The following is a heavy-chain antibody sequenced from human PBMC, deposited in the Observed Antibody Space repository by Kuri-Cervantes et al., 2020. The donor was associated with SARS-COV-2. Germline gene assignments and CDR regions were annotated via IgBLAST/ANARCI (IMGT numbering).Heavy chain of an antibody. J-gene: IGHJ4*02. V-gene: IGHV4-39*03. Sequence: GSLRLSCTVSGGSISSSDNYFWGWIRQPPGKGLEWIATIHSGGNTYYNVSLRSRLTMSVDTSKNQFSLRLTSVTAADMAAYYCIAYPHGWVTGGGFWGQGTLVTVSS. CDR2: IHSGGNT. D-gene: IGHD6-19*01. CDR3: IAYPHGWVTGGGF. CDR1: GGSISSSDNYF.